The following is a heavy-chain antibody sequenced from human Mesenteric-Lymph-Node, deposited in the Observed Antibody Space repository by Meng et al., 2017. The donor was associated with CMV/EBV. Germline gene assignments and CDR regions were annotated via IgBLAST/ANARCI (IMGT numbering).Heavy chain of an antibody. CDR1: GDSVSSNSAA. CDR2: TYYRSKWYI. Sequence: SCAISGDSVSSNSAAWNWIRQSPSRGLEWLGRTYYRSKWYIDYAVSVKSRITINSDTSKNQFALQLNPVTPDDTAVYYCARGGSGGRSFDYWGPGTLVTVSS. CDR3: ARGGSGGRSFDY. J-gene: IGHJ4*02. D-gene: IGHD6-19*01. V-gene: IGHV6-1*01.